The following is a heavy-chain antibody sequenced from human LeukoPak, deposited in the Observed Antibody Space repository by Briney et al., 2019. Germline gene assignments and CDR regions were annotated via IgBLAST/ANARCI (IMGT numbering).Heavy chain of an antibody. D-gene: IGHD6-13*01. V-gene: IGHV3-9*01. Sequence: GGSLRLSCAASGFRFDDYAMHWVRQAPAKGLEWVSGISWDSAAIGYADSVRGRFTLSRDNAKNSLFLQMSSLRVEDTALYYCTKRARMGIAAAGDGFHIWGQGTMVTVSS. CDR2: ISWDSAAI. CDR1: GFRFDDYA. CDR3: TKRARMGIAAAGDGFHI. J-gene: IGHJ3*02.